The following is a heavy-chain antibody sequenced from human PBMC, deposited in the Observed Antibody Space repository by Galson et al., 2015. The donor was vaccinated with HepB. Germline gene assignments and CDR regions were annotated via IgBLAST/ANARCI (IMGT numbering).Heavy chain of an antibody. CDR1: GYTFTSYG. CDR2: ISAYNGNT. Sequence: SVKVSCKASGYTFTSYGISWVRQAPGQGLEWMGWISAYNGNTNYAQKLQGRVTMTTDTSTSTAYMELSSLRSEDTAVYYCATAAVSPGFAYYYYGMDVWGQGTTVTVSS. D-gene: IGHD3-10*01. CDR3: ATAAVSPGFAYYYYGMDV. J-gene: IGHJ6*02. V-gene: IGHV1-18*01.